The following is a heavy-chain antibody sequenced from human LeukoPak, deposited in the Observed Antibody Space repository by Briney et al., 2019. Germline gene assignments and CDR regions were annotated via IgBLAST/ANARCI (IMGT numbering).Heavy chain of an antibody. CDR1: GFTFTTYA. V-gene: IGHV3-23*01. CDR3: ARGASVVTPQRYFDS. CDR2: FNSAYGTT. J-gene: IGHJ4*02. Sequence: GGSLRLSCAASGFTFTTYAMSWVRQAPGKGLEWVSTFNSAYGTTYYADSVKGRFTISRDNSKSTLYLQINRLRAEDTAVYYCARGASVVTPQRYFDSWGQGTLVTVSS. D-gene: IGHD4-23*01.